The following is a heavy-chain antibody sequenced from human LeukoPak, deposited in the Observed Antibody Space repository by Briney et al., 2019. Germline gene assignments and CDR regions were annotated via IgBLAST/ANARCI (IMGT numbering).Heavy chain of an antibody. CDR1: GGTFSSFA. J-gene: IGHJ5*02. V-gene: IGHV1-69*05. CDR2: IIPIFGTA. CDR3: AIGKLASRRGSWFDP. D-gene: IGHD6-6*01. Sequence: ASVKVSCKASGGTFSSFAISWVRQAPGQGLEWMGGIIPIFGTANYAQRFQGRVTMTRNTSISTAYMNLSSLTSEDTAVYYCAIGKLASRRGSWFDPWGQGTLVTVSS.